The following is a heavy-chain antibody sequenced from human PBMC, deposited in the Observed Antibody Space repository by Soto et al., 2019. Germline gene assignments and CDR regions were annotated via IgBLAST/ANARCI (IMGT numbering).Heavy chain of an antibody. D-gene: IGHD2-21*02. J-gene: IGHJ6*02. CDR1: GGTFSSSA. Sequence: QVQLVQSGAEVKKPGSSVKVSCEASGGTFSSSAISWVRQAPGQGLEWMGGIIPMFGTSTYAQKFQGRVTLTADQSTSTVYTVLSRMRSEDTARHYCPRADIGDGYNYGRYYHLGMEVWGSWTTVTLSS. CDR3: PRADIGDGYNYGRYYHLGMEV. CDR2: IIPMFGTS. V-gene: IGHV1-69*01.